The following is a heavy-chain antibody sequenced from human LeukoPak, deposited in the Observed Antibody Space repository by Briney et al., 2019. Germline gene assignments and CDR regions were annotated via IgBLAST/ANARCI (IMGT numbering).Heavy chain of an antibody. Sequence: SETLSLTCTVSGGSISSSSYYWGWIRQPPGKGLEWIGSIYYSGSTYYNPSLKSRVTISVDTSKNQFSLKLSSVTAADTAVYYCARVRDRGLDYWGQGTLVTVSS. J-gene: IGHJ4*02. CDR1: GGSISSSSYY. V-gene: IGHV4-39*07. CDR3: ARVRDRGLDY. CDR2: IYYSGST.